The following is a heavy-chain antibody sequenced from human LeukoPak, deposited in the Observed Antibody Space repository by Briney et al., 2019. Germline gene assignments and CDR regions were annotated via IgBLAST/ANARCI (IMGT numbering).Heavy chain of an antibody. CDR2: INHSGST. Sequence: ASETLSLTCTVSGGSISSYYWSWIRQPPGKGLEWIGEINHSGSTNYNPSLKSRVTISVDTSKNQFSLKLSSVTAADTAVYYCALGDSSGYYYYFDYWGQGTLVTVSS. V-gene: IGHV4-34*01. CDR1: GGSISSYY. CDR3: ALGDSSGYYYYFDY. J-gene: IGHJ4*02. D-gene: IGHD3-22*01.